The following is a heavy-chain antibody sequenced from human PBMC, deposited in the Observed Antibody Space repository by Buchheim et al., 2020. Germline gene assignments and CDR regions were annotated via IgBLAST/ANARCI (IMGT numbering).Heavy chain of an antibody. CDR3: ARDFSSSWYFGDYYYGMDV. CDR2: ISSSSSYI. Sequence: EVQLVESGGGLVKPGGSLRLSCAASGFTFSSYSMNWVRQAPGKGLEWVSSISSSSSYIYYADSVKGRFTISRDHAKNSLYPQMNSLRAEDTAVYYCARDFSSSWYFGDYYYGMDVWGQGTT. D-gene: IGHD6-13*01. V-gene: IGHV3-21*01. J-gene: IGHJ6*02. CDR1: GFTFSSYS.